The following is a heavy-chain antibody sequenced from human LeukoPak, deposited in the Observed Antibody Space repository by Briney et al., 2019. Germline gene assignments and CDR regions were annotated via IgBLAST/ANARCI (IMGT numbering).Heavy chain of an antibody. Sequence: PGGSLRLSCAASGFTDSSNYMSWVRQAPGKGLEWVSVIYSGGSTYYADSVKGRFTISRDNSKNTLYLQMNSLRAEDTAVYYCAKMGIAAAGTADYWGQGTLVTVSS. J-gene: IGHJ4*02. V-gene: IGHV3-53*01. CDR2: IYSGGST. D-gene: IGHD6-13*01. CDR3: AKMGIAAAGTADY. CDR1: GFTDSSNY.